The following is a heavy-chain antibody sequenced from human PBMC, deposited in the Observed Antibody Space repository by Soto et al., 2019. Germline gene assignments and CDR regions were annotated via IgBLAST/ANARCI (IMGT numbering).Heavy chain of an antibody. CDR3: ATDMAAPENLGAAMGYYGMDV. V-gene: IGHV3-43*01. J-gene: IGHJ6*02. CDR1: GFTFDDYT. Sequence: EVQLVESGGVVVQPGGSLRLSCAASGFTFDDYTMHWVRQAPGKGLEWVSLISWDGGSTYYADSVKGRFTISRDNSKNSLYLQMNSLRTEDTAMYYCATDMAAPENLGAAMGYYGMDVWGQGTTVTVSS. D-gene: IGHD2-2*01. CDR2: ISWDGGST.